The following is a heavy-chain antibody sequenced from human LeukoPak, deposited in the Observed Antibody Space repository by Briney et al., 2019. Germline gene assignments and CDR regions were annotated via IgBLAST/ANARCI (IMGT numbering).Heavy chain of an antibody. J-gene: IGHJ4*02. V-gene: IGHV3-49*03. CDR2: MRTKAYHGETT. CDR1: GFTFADYA. D-gene: IGHD1-14*01. CDR3: TRDRQIQTGFDY. Sequence: PGGSLRLSCTASGFTFADYAVVWSRRAPAKGLEWLGFMRTKAYHGETTEYATSVKGRFTISRDDFQNIAYLQMNSLKTEDTAVYYCTRDRQIQTGFDYWGQGTLVTVSS.